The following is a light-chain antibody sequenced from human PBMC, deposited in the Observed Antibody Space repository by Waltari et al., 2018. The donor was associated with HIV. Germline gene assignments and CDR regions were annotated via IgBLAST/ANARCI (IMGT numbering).Light chain of an antibody. CDR2: GTS. Sequence: EIVLTQSPGHLSLSPGERATLSCRASQSVTSSNLVWYQQKVGQAPRLLMYGTSNRATGTPERFSGSGSATDFTLTITGLEPEDFAVYYCQQYDNSPYNFGQGTKVEIK. J-gene: IGKJ2*01. CDR3: QQYDNSPYN. CDR1: QSVTSSN. V-gene: IGKV3-20*01.